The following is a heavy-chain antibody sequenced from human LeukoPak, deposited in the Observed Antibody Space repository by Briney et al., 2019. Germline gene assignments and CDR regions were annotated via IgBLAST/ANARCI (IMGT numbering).Heavy chain of an antibody. J-gene: IGHJ4*02. CDR3: AKEGSSWSTFDY. CDR2: ISWNSRSI. Sequence: GGSLRLSCATSGFTFNDHATYWVRQAPGKGLEWVSGISWNSRSIAYADSVKGRFTISRDNAKNSLYLQMNSLRAEDMALYYCAKEGSSWSTFDYWGQGTLVTVSS. V-gene: IGHV3-9*03. CDR1: GFTFNDHA. D-gene: IGHD6-13*01.